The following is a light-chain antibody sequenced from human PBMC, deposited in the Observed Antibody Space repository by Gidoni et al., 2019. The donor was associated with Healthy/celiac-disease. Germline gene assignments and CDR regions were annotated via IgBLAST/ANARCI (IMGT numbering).Light chain of an antibody. Sequence: DIHMTQSPSTLSASVGDRVTITCRASQSISSWLDWYQQKPGKAPKLLIYKASSLESRVPSRFSGSGSGTDFTLTISSLQPDDFATYYCQQYNSYLTFGQGTKVEIK. CDR1: QSISSW. V-gene: IGKV1-5*03. CDR3: QQYNSYLT. CDR2: KAS. J-gene: IGKJ1*01.